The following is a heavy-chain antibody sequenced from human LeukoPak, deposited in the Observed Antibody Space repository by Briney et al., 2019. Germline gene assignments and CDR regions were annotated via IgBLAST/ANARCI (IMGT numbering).Heavy chain of an antibody. Sequence: GGSLRLSCAASGFTFSSYEMNWVRQAPGKGLEWVSGINWNGGGTGYADSVKGRFTISRDNAKNSLYLQMNSLRAEDTALYYCARGYSSSWTPSDPWGQGTLVTVSS. CDR2: INWNGGGT. CDR3: ARGYSSSWTPSDP. J-gene: IGHJ5*02. D-gene: IGHD6-13*01. CDR1: GFTFSSYE. V-gene: IGHV3-20*04.